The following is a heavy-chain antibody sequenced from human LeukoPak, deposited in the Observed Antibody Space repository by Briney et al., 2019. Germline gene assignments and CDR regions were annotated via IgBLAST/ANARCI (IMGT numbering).Heavy chain of an antibody. CDR2: IWYDGSNK. Sequence: GGSLRLSCAASGFTFSSDGKYWVCQGPPQGQDRVAVIWYDGSNKYYADSVKGRFTISKDNSKNTLDLQMNSLRAEDTALYYCARGHSYGDPFLVGDYWGQGTLVTVSS. V-gene: IGHV3-33*01. CDR1: GFTFSSDG. J-gene: IGHJ4*02. D-gene: IGHD5-18*01. CDR3: ARGHSYGDPFLVGDY.